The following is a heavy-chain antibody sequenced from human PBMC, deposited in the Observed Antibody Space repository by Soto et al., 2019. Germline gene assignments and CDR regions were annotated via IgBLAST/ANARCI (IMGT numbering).Heavy chain of an antibody. V-gene: IGHV6-1*01. CDR3: ARDEGFGELLFYNWFDP. D-gene: IGHD3-10*01. CDR2: TYYRSKWYN. Sequence: SQTLSLTCAISGDSVSSNSAAWNWIRQSPSRGLEWLGRTYYRSKWYNDYAVSVKSRITINPDTSKNQFSLQLNSVTPEDTAVYYCARDEGFGELLFYNWFDPWGQGTLVTVSS. J-gene: IGHJ5*02. CDR1: GDSVSSNSAA.